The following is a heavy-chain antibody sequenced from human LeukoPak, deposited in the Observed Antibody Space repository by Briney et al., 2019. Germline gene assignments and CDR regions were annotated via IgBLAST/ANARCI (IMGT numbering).Heavy chain of an antibody. V-gene: IGHV3-21*04. J-gene: IGHJ4*02. CDR3: AKDDDSSGYYVIDY. Sequence: PGGSLRLSCAASGFTFSSYSMNWVRQAPGKGLEWVSSISSSSSYIYYADSVKGRFTISRDNAKNTLYLQMNSLRAEDTAVYYCAKDDDSSGYYVIDYWGQGTLVTVSS. D-gene: IGHD3-22*01. CDR2: ISSSSSYI. CDR1: GFTFSSYS.